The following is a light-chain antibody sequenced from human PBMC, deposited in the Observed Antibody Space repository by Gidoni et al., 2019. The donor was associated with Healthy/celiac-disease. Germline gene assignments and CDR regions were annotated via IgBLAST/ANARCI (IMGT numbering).Light chain of an antibody. CDR2: DAS. V-gene: IGKV3-11*01. CDR1: QSVSA. CDR3: QQRSNWPPLT. Sequence: EIVLTQSPATLSLSPGERATLSCRASQSVSALIYDASNRATGIPARFSGSGSGTDFTLTISSLEPEDFAVYYCQQRSNWPPLTFGGXTKVEIK. J-gene: IGKJ4*01.